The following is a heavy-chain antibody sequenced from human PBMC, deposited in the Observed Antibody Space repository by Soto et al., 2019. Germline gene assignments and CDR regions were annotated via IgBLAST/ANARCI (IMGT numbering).Heavy chain of an antibody. D-gene: IGHD4-17*01. V-gene: IGHV1-18*01. Sequence: QVQLVQSGAEVKKPGASVKVSCKASGYTFTSYGISWVRQAPGQGLEWMGWISAYNGNTNYAQKRQGRVTTTTATSTSTAYMELRSRRSDDTAVYYCARKDYGRGAIDYWGQGTLVTVSS. CDR1: GYTFTSYG. J-gene: IGHJ4*02. CDR3: ARKDYGRGAIDY. CDR2: ISAYNGNT.